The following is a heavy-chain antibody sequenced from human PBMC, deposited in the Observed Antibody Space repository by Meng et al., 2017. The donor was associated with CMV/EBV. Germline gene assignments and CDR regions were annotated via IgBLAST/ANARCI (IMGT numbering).Heavy chain of an antibody. CDR2: ISAYNGNT. CDR3: ARDGGYYDFWSGYYRDYNYYGMDV. D-gene: IGHD3-3*01. J-gene: IGHJ6*02. Sequence: ASVKVSCKASGYTFTSYGISWVRQAPGQGLEWMGWISAYNGNTNYAQKLQGRVTMTTDTSTSTAYMELRSLRSDDTAVYYCARDGGYYDFWSGYYRDYNYYGMDVWGQGTTVTVSS. V-gene: IGHV1-18*01. CDR1: GYTFTSYG.